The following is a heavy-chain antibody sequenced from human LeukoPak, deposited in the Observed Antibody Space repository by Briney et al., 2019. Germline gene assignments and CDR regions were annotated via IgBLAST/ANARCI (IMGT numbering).Heavy chain of an antibody. V-gene: IGHV3-21*06. Sequence: GGSPRLSCSASGFIFNTFGMNWVRQAPGRGLEWVSSITSSSTYTYYADSVKGRFTISRDNAKNSVFLQMNSLRAEDTAVYYCVRCTFVLHKRCSAFDIWGQGTMVTVSA. CDR3: VRCTFVLHKRCSAFDI. J-gene: IGHJ3*02. CDR1: GFIFNTFG. D-gene: IGHD1-1*01. CDR2: ITSSSTYT.